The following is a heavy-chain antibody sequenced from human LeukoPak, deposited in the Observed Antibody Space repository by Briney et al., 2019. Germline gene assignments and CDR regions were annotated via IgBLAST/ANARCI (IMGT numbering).Heavy chain of an antibody. Sequence: ASVKVSCKASGYTFNSYGFSWVRQAPGQGLEWMGWINPNSGGTNYAQKFQGRVTMTRDTSISTAYMELSRLRSDDTAVYYCAALLYGSGSYYFDYWGQGTLVTVSS. J-gene: IGHJ4*02. V-gene: IGHV1-2*02. CDR1: GYTFNSYG. CDR3: AALLYGSGSYYFDY. D-gene: IGHD3-10*01. CDR2: INPNSGGT.